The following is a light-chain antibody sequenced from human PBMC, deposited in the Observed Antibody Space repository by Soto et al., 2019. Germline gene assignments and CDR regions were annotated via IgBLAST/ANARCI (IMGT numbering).Light chain of an antibody. Sequence: DIQMTQSPSSLSASVGDRVTITCQASRNIGNFLNWYQQRPGRAPKLLIYDASNLQTGVPSRFSGSGSGKDFTFTISSLQPEDVATYFCQQYDRLPSYTFGQGTNLEI. CDR3: QQYDRLPSYT. CDR2: DAS. J-gene: IGKJ2*01. CDR1: RNIGNF. V-gene: IGKV1-33*01.